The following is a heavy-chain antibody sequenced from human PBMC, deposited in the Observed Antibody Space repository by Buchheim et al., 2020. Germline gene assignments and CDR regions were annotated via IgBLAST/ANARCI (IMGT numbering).Heavy chain of an antibody. J-gene: IGHJ4*02. V-gene: IGHV3-48*03. CDR3: ARLAYHYDSSGFDY. CDR2: ISSSGSTI. D-gene: IGHD3-22*01. Sequence: VQLVESGGGVVQPGRSLRLSCAASRFTFSSYGIHWVRQAPGKGLECISYISSSGSTIYYADSVKGRFTISRDNAKNSLYLQMNSLRAEDTAVYYCARLAYHYDSSGFDYWGQGTL. CDR1: RFTFSSYG.